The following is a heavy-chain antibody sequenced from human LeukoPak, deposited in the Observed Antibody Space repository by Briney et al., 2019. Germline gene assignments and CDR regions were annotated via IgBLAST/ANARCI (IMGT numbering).Heavy chain of an antibody. CDR1: NYSITSGFY. CDR3: ARLHSNAYFDY. Sequence: SETLSLTCAVSNYSITSGFYGGWVRQPPGKGLDWIGNVYQSGSTYYNSSLQSRVTILVDTSKNLFSLKLSSVTAADTAVYYCARLHSNAYFDYWGPGILVTVSS. J-gene: IGHJ4*02. D-gene: IGHD2/OR15-2a*01. CDR2: VYQSGST. V-gene: IGHV4-38-2*01.